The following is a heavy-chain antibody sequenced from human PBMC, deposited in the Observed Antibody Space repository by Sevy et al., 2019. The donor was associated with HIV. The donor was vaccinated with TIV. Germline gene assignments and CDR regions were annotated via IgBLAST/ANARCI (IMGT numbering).Heavy chain of an antibody. V-gene: IGHV1-24*01. CDR1: GYTLTELS. CDR2: FDPEDGET. Sequence: ATVKVSCKVSGYTLTELSMHWVRQAPGKGLEWMGGFDPEDGETIYAQKFQGRVTMTEDTSTDTAYMELSSLRSEDTAVYYCATGDILTGYSFDYWGLGTLVTVSS. CDR3: ATGDILTGYSFDY. D-gene: IGHD3-9*01. J-gene: IGHJ4*02.